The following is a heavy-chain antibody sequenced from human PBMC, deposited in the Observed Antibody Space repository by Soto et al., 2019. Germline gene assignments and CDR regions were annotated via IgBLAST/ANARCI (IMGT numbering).Heavy chain of an antibody. CDR3: ASGQRGAVVAPAALPDPFDY. V-gene: IGHV1-69*02. D-gene: IGHD2-2*01. J-gene: IGHJ4*02. Sequence: QVQLVQSGAEVKKTGSSVKVSCKTSGGTFNTYPISSVRQAPGQALEWMGPIIPILDIANYAQKFQGSFTVTAEKARSTSYTELSSLETAGPAVYYCASGQRGAVVAPAALPDPFDYWGQGTLVTVSS. CDR2: IIPILDIA. CDR1: GGTFNTYP.